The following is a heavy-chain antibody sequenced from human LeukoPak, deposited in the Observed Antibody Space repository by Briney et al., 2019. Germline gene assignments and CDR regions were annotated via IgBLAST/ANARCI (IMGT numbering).Heavy chain of an antibody. CDR1: GGSISSYY. CDR2: IYSSGSA. V-gene: IGHV4-4*07. D-gene: IGHD6-6*01. Sequence: SETLSLTCTVSGGSISSYYWSWIRQPAGKGLEWIGRIYSSGSANYNPSLESRVTMSVDTSKNQFSLRLTSVTAADTAVYHCARVRSSIAAFDIWGQGTMVTVSS. J-gene: IGHJ3*02. CDR3: ARVRSSIAAFDI.